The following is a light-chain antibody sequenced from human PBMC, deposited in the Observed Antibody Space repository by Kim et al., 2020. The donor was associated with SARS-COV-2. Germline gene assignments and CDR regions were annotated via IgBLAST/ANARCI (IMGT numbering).Light chain of an antibody. J-gene: IGKJ4*01. V-gene: IGKV3-11*01. Sequence: LCPGARSGLSCMASQRFSIHLAWYQQKPGQPPRLLIYDGSNRATGIPARFSGTGSGSDFTLTIDSLEPEDFAVYYCQHRRNWPLTFGGGTKVDIK. CDR2: DGS. CDR1: QRFSIH. CDR3: QHRRNWPLT.